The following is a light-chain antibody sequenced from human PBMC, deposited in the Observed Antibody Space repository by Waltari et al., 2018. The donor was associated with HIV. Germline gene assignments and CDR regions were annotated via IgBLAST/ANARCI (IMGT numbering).Light chain of an antibody. CDR1: STDSRFYQH. V-gene: IGLV2-14*03. CDR3: ASNRLDSTLV. J-gene: IGLJ2*01. CDR2: DID. Sequence: QSALTQPASVSGFPGQTINISCTGISTDSRFYQHVSWYQQRPASVPRLILYDIDSRPSGISDHFSGSRSGDAASVSISGLQSGDEAHYFCASNRLDSTLVFGGGTKLTIL.